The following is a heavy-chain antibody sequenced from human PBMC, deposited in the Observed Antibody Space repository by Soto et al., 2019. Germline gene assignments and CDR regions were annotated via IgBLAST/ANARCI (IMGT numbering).Heavy chain of an antibody. V-gene: IGHV4-59*08. CDR1: GGSISSYY. CDR2: IYYSGST. J-gene: IGHJ6*03. CDR3: ARISRGSSSYQPGDYYYYYMDV. Sequence: SETLSLTCTVSGGSISSYYWSWIRQPPGKGLEWIGYIYYSGSTNYNPSLKSRVTISVDTSKNQFSLKLSSVTAADTAVYYCARISRGSSSYQPGDYYYYYMDVWGKGTTVTVSS. D-gene: IGHD6-6*01.